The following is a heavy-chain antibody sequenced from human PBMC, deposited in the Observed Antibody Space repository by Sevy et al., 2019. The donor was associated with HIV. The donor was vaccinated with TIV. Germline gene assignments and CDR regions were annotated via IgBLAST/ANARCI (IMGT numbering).Heavy chain of an antibody. CDR3: ARDDSSGYYAFDI. D-gene: IGHD3-22*01. CDR2: IYYSGST. CDR1: GGSISSSSYY. Sequence: SQTLSLTCTVSGGSISSSSYYWGWIRQPPGKGLEWIGSIYYSGSTYYNPSLKSRVTISVDTSKNQFSLKLGSVTAADTAVYYCARDDSSGYYAFDIWGQGTMVTVSS. J-gene: IGHJ3*02. V-gene: IGHV4-39*01.